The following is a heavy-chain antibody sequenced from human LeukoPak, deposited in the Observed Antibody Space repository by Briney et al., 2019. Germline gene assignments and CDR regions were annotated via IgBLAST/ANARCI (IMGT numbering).Heavy chain of an antibody. D-gene: IGHD6-6*01. J-gene: IGHJ3*02. CDR1: GFTFSSYW. CDR3: VREYGSSSGRAFDI. V-gene: IGHV3-74*01. Sequence: GGSLRLSCAASGFTFSSYWMHWVRQVPGKGLVWVSRISTDGSSTNSADSVKGRFTISRDNAKSTLYLQMNSLRAEDTAVYYCVREYGSSSGRAFDIWGQGTMVTVSP. CDR2: ISTDGSST.